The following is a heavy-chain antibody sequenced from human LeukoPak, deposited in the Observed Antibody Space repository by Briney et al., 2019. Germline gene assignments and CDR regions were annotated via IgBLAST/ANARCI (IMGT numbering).Heavy chain of an antibody. CDR2: INPNSGGT. V-gene: IGHV1-2*02. CDR3: ATLGGPFYYDSSGFDY. CDR1: GYTFTGYY. J-gene: IGHJ4*02. D-gene: IGHD3-22*01. Sequence: GAPVKVSCKASGYTFTGYYMHWVRQAPGQGLEWMGWINPNSGGTNYAQKFQGRVTMTRDTSISTAYMELSRLRSDDTAVYYCATLGGPFYYDSSGFDYWGQGTLVTVSS.